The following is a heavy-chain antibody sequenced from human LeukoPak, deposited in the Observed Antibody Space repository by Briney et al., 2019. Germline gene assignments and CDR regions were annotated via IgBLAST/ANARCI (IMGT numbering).Heavy chain of an antibody. V-gene: IGHV3-30-3*01. CDR2: ISYDGSNK. D-gene: IGHD3-3*01. J-gene: IGHJ4*02. Sequence: PGGSLRLSCAASGFTFSSYAMHWVRQAPGKGLEWVAVISYDGSNKYYADSVKGRFTISRDNSKNTLYLQMNSLRAEDTAVYYCARDRGNTIFGVVPLVYWGQGTLVTVSS. CDR1: GFTFSSYA. CDR3: ARDRGNTIFGVVPLVY.